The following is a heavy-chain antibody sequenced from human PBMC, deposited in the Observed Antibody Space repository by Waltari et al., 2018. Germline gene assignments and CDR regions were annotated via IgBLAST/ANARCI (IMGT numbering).Heavy chain of an antibody. CDR2: INPDGSER. J-gene: IGHJ4*02. D-gene: IGHD1-26*01. Sequence: EVQLVESGGGLVQPGGSLRLSCGASGFTFSSYWMTWVRQAPGKGLGWVANINPDGSERYYVDSVKGRFTISRDNAKNSLYLQVNSLGAEDTAIYYCARDSGRFYVDYGGQGTLLTVSS. CDR1: GFTFSSYW. CDR3: ARDSGRFYVDY. V-gene: IGHV3-7*01.